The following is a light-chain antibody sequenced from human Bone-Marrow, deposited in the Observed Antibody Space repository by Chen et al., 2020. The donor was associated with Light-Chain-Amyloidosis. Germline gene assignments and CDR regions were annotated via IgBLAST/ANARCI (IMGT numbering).Light chain of an antibody. V-gene: IGLV3-21*02. J-gene: IGLJ3*02. Sequence: SYVLTQPSSVSAAPGQTATIACGGNNIGSTSVHWYHQTPGQAPLLVVYDDSDRPSGIPERLSGSNSGNTATLTISRVEAGDEADYYCQVWDRSSDRPVFGGGTKLTVL. CDR1: NIGSTS. CDR3: QVWDRSSDRPV. CDR2: DDS.